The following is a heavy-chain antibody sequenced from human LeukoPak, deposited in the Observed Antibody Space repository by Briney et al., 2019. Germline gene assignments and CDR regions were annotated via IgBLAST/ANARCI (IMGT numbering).Heavy chain of an antibody. V-gene: IGHV4-39*01. CDR1: GGSISSSSYY. Sequence: PSETLSLTCTVSGGSISSSSYYWGWIRQPPGKGLDWIGSIYYTGSTYYNPSLKSRVTISVDTSKNQFSLKLSSVTAADTAVYYCARQTSRYSGYANRGAWGPKFDPWGQGTLVTVSS. D-gene: IGHD5-12*01. CDR2: IYYTGST. CDR3: ARQTSRYSGYANRGAWGPKFDP. J-gene: IGHJ5*02.